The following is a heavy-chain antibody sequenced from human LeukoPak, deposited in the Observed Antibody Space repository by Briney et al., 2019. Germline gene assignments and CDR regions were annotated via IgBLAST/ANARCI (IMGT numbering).Heavy chain of an antibody. J-gene: IGHJ3*02. V-gene: IGHV3-13*01. CDR2: IGTAGDT. Sequence: LAGGSLRLSCAASGVTFSSYDMHWVRQATEKGLEWVSAIGTAGDTYYPGSVKGRFTISRENAKNSLYLQMNSLRAGDTAVYYCARAIAVADAFDIWGQGTMVTVSS. D-gene: IGHD6-19*01. CDR1: GVTFSSYD. CDR3: ARAIAVADAFDI.